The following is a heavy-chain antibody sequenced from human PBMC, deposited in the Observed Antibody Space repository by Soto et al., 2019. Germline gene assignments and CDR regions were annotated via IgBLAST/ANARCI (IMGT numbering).Heavy chain of an antibody. CDR2: INKNGFTI. D-gene: IGHD6-19*01. CDR3: ARGAVTGTSLFDY. J-gene: IGHJ4*02. V-gene: IGHV3-48*02. Sequence: GGSLRLSCAVSGFTLTTYGINWVRQAPGKGLEWISFINKNGFTIYYADSVKGRFTISRDYAKNSLYLQMDSLRHEDTAVYYCARGAVTGTSLFDYWGLGTLVTVSS. CDR1: GFTLTTYG.